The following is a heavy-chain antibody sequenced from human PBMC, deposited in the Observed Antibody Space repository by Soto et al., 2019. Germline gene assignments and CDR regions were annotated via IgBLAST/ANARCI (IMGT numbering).Heavy chain of an antibody. J-gene: IGHJ4*01. V-gene: IGHV3-30*18. D-gene: IGHD2-21*01. CDR3: AKSPGSAIQYYFDY. CDR2: ISYDGSNK. CDR1: GFTFSSYG. Sequence: QVQLVESGGGVVQPGRSLRLSCAASGFTFSSYGMHWVRQAPGKGLGWVAVISYDGSNKYYADSVKGRFTISRDNSKNTLYLQMNSLRAEDTAVYYCAKSPGSAIQYYFDYWRQGTLVTVSS.